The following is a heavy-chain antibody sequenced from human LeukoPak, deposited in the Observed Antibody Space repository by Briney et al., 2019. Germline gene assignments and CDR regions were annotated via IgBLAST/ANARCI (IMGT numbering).Heavy chain of an antibody. D-gene: IGHD1-26*01. J-gene: IGHJ3*02. CDR1: GGTFSSYA. V-gene: IGHV1-69*13. CDR2: IIPIFGTA. CDR3: ARGELLHAFDI. Sequence: VASVKVSCKASGGTFSSYAISWVRQAPGQGLEWMGGIIPIFGTANYAQKFQGRVTITADESTSTAYMELSSLRSEDTAVYYCARGELLHAFDIWGQGTMVTVSS.